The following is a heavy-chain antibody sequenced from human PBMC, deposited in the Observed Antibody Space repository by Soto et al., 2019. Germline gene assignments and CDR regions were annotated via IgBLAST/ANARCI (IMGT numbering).Heavy chain of an antibody. CDR3: ARDNASGWYPQAGTFDY. CDR1: GGTFSSYA. CDR2: IIPIFGTA. V-gene: IGHV1-69*01. D-gene: IGHD6-19*01. Sequence: QVQLVQSGAEVKKPGSSVKVSCKASGGTFSSYAISWVRQAPGQGLEWMGGIIPIFGTANYAQKFQGRVTITADESTSRAYMELSSLRAEDTAVYYCARDNASGWYPQAGTFDYWGQGTLVTVSS. J-gene: IGHJ4*02.